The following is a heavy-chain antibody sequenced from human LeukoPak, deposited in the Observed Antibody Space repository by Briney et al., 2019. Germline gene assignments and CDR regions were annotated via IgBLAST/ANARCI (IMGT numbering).Heavy chain of an antibody. J-gene: IGHJ5*02. CDR3: ARGLGSSGPYNWFDP. Sequence: GGSLRLSCAASGFTFSSYAMHWVRQAPGKGREGVAVISYDGSNKYYADSVKGRFTISRDNSKNTLYLQMNSLRAEDTAVYYCARGLGSSGPYNWFDPWGQGTLVTVSS. CDR2: ISYDGSNK. D-gene: IGHD6-19*01. CDR1: GFTFSSYA. V-gene: IGHV3-30*04.